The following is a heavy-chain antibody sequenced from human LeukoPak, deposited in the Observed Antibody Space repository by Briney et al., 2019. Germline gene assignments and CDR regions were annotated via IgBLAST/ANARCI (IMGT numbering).Heavy chain of an antibody. D-gene: IGHD6-19*01. Sequence: ASVKVSCKASGCTFSSYAISWVRQAPGQGLEWMGGIIPIFGTANYAQKFQGRVTITADKSTSTAYMELSSLRSEDTAVYYCASVGMVAGNDYWGQGTLVTVSS. CDR3: ASVGMVAGNDY. CDR2: IIPIFGTA. V-gene: IGHV1-69*06. CDR1: GCTFSSYA. J-gene: IGHJ4*02.